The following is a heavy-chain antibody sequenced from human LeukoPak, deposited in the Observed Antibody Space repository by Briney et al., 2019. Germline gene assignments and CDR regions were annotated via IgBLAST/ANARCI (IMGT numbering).Heavy chain of an antibody. CDR1: GFTFSSYE. CDR3: ARDRALTELLGAFDI. D-gene: IGHD1-26*01. J-gene: IGHJ3*02. CDR2: ISSSGSTI. V-gene: IGHV3-48*03. Sequence: GGSLRLSCAASGFTFSSYEMNWVRQAPGKGLERVSYISSSGSTIYYADSVKGRFTISRDNAKNSLYLQMNSLRAEDTAVYYCARDRALTELLGAFDIWGQGTMVTVSS.